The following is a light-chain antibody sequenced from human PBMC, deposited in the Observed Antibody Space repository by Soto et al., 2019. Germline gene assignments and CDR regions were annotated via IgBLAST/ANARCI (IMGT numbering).Light chain of an antibody. J-gene: IGKJ2*01. Sequence: DIQMTQSPSTLSASVGDRVTITCRASQTISSSLAWYQHKPGKAPKLLIFDASTLQTGVPSRFSGSGFGTEFTLTITGLQPDDFATYYCQQHNSFPRSFGQGTKLEIK. V-gene: IGKV1-5*01. CDR1: QTISSS. CDR2: DAS. CDR3: QQHNSFPRS.